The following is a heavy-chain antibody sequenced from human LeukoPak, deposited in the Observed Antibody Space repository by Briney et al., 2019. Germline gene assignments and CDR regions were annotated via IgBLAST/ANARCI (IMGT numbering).Heavy chain of an antibody. CDR2: INHRGIT. D-gene: IGHD3-3*01. CDR3: ARYDFWSGSRGY. Sequence: SETLSLTCAVYGVSFSGYFWGWIRQPPGKGLEGIGEINHRGITNLNPALKSRLPISVDTSKIPSSLKLSSLTAADTSVYYCARYDFWSGSRGYWGQGPLVRVSS. J-gene: IGHJ4*02. CDR1: GVSFSGYF. V-gene: IGHV4-34*01.